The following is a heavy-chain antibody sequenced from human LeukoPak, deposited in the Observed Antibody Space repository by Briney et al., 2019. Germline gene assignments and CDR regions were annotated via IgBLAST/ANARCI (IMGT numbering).Heavy chain of an antibody. J-gene: IGHJ4*02. CDR3: ARVIVGTNLDYFDY. CDR1: QFNFNKFG. Sequence: PGGSLRLSCATSQFNFNKFGMSWVRQAPGKGLEWVSIIYSAGDTFYADSMKGRFTISRDNSKNTLHLQMNSVRAEDTAVYYCARVIVGTNLDYFDYWGQGTLVTVSS. CDR2: IYSAGDT. D-gene: IGHD1-26*01. V-gene: IGHV3-53*01.